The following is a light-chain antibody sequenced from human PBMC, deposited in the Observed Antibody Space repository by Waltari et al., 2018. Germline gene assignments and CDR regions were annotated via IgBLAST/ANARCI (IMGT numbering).Light chain of an antibody. V-gene: IGKV4-1*01. CDR2: WAS. CDR1: QSVLYSSNNKNY. Sequence: DIVMTQSPDSLAVSLGERATINCKSSQSVLYSSNNKNYLAWYQQKPGQPPKLLIYWASTRESGVPDRFSGSGSGTDFTLTISSLQAEDVAVYYCQQYYSTPQNTFGQRTKLEIK. J-gene: IGKJ2*01. CDR3: QQYYSTPQNT.